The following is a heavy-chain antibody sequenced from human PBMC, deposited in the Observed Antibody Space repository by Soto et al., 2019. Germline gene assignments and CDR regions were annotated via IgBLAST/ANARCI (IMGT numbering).Heavy chain of an antibody. V-gene: IGHV4-39*01. CDR3: ARNWNLALVPAAYFDS. CDR2: VYYTGTT. D-gene: IGHD2-2*01. Sequence: SETLSLTCTVSNDSVLTSIYYWAWIRQPPGKGLEWIGTVYYTGTTYYNPSLQSRVTISIDTSKNQFSLNLDSVTAADTAVYYCARNWNLALVPAAYFDSWGQGTMVTVS. CDR1: NDSVLTSIYY. J-gene: IGHJ4*02.